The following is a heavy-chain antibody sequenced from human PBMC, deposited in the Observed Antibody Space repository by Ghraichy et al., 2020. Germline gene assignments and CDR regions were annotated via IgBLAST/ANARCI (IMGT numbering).Heavy chain of an antibody. Sequence: SETLSLTCTVSGGSISSSGYYWGWIRQPPGKGLEWIGSTSYRGSIFHNPSLKSRVSLSIDTSKNQFSLKLTSVTAADTAVYYCASPSYCGGDCLLFQHWGQGTLVIVSS. CDR2: TSYRGSI. CDR3: ASPSYCGGDCLLFQH. D-gene: IGHD2-21*02. V-gene: IGHV4-39*01. CDR1: GGSISSSGYY. J-gene: IGHJ1*01.